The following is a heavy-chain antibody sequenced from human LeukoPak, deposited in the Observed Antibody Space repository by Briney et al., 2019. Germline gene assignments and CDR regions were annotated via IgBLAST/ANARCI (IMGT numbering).Heavy chain of an antibody. CDR1: GGSISSYY. CDR2: IYASGST. D-gene: IGHD3-10*01. V-gene: IGHV4-4*07. J-gene: IGHJ4*02. Sequence: SETLSLTCTVSGGSISSYYWSWIRQPAGKGLEWIGRIYASGSTNYNPSLKSRVTMSVDTSKNQFSLKLSSVTAADTAVYYCASHYYGSGSFDYWGQGTLVTVSS. CDR3: ASHYYGSGSFDY.